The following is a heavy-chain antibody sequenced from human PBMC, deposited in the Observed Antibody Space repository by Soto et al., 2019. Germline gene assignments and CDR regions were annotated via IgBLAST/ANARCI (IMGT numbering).Heavy chain of an antibody. CDR1: CGSFSGYY. CDR3: ARTSRFDC. J-gene: IGHJ4*02. D-gene: IGHD6-6*01. V-gene: IGHV4-34*01. Sequence: QVQLQQWGAGLLKPSETLSLTCAVHCGSFSGYYWSWIRQPPGKGLEWIGEINHSGSTNYNPSLKSRVTMSVDTSKNQFSLKLISVTAADTAVYYCARTSRFDCWGQGTLVTVSS. CDR2: INHSGST.